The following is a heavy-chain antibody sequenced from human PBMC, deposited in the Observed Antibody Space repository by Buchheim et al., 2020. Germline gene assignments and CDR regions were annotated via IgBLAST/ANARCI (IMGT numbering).Heavy chain of an antibody. J-gene: IGHJ4*02. CDR1: GGSFSGYY. CDR2: INHSGST. V-gene: IGHV4-34*01. Sequence: QVQLQQWGAGLLKPSETLSLTCAVYGGSFSGYYWSWIRQPPGKGLEWIGEINHSGSTNYNPSLKSRVTISVDTSKNKFSLKLSSVTAADTAVYYCARGPVRGYYYKDPFDYWGQGTL. CDR3: ARGPVRGYYYKDPFDY. D-gene: IGHD3-22*01.